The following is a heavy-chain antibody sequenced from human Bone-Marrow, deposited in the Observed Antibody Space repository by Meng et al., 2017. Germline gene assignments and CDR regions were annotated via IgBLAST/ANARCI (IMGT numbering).Heavy chain of an antibody. V-gene: IGHV1-18*01. CDR1: GYTFTSYG. CDR3: ARDDNCSGGSCYLTPGWFDP. CDR2: ISAYNGNT. Sequence: VPRGQSGAELKKPGASVTGSCKASGYTFTSYGISWVRQAPGQGLEWMGWISAYNGNTNYAQKLQGRVTMTTDTSTSTAYMELRSLRSDDTAVYYCARDDNCSGGSCYLTPGWFDPWGQGTLVTVSS. J-gene: IGHJ5*02. D-gene: IGHD2-15*01.